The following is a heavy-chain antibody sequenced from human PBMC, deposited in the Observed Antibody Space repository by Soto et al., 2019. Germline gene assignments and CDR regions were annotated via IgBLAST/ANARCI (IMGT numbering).Heavy chain of an antibody. V-gene: IGHV6-1*01. CDR1: GDSVSSNSAG. Sequence: QTLSLTCAISGDSVSSNSAGWNWNRQTPSRGLEWLGRTYYRSKWYFNYAVSVESRITFNPDTSKNQFSLQLSSVTPDDTAVYYCARGSWDDVSGHYYMDVWGKGTTVTVSS. J-gene: IGHJ6*03. D-gene: IGHD1-1*01. CDR3: ARGSWDDVSGHYYMDV. CDR2: TYYRSKWYF.